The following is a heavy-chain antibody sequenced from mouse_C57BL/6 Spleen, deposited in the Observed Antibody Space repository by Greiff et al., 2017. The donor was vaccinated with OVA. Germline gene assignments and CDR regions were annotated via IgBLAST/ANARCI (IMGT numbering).Heavy chain of an antibody. CDR3: AKNRDYDRNYAMDY. D-gene: IGHD2-4*01. Sequence: VQLQQSGPGLVQPSQSLSITCTVSGFSLTSYGVHWVRQSPGKGLEWLGVIWRGGSTDYNAAFMSRLSITKDNSKSQVFFKMNSLQADDTAIYYCAKNRDYDRNYAMDYWGQGTSVTVSS. V-gene: IGHV2-5*01. CDR1: GFSLTSYG. CDR2: IWRGGST. J-gene: IGHJ4*01.